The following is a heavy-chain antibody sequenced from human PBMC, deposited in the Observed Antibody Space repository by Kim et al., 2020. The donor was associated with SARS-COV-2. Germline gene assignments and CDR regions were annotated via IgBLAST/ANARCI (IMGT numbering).Heavy chain of an antibody. V-gene: IGHV5-51*01. D-gene: IGHD1-1*01. CDR3: ARLRTTGTTTVIYGMDV. CDR1: GYNFPTYW. Sequence: GESLKISRKGSGYNFPTYWIDWVRQMPGKGLEWMGVIYPADSDTRYSPSFQGQVTISVDKSISTAYLQWSSLKASDTAIYYCARLRTTGTTTVIYGMDVWGQGTTVTVSS. CDR2: IYPADSDT. J-gene: IGHJ6*02.